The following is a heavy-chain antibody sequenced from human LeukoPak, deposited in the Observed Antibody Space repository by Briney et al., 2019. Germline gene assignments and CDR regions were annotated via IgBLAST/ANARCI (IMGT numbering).Heavy chain of an antibody. Sequence: GGSLRLSCAASGFTFSSYSMNWVRQAPGKGLEWVSSISSSSSYIYYADSVKGRFTISRDNAKNSLYLQMSSLRAEDTALYLCAGGDRNGWYFYYWGQGTLVTVSS. CDR3: AGGDRNGWYFYY. J-gene: IGHJ4*02. D-gene: IGHD6-19*01. CDR1: GFTFSSYS. V-gene: IGHV3-21*04. CDR2: ISSSSSYI.